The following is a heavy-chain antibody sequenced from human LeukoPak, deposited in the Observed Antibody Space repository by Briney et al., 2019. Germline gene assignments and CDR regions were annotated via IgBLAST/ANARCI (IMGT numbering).Heavy chain of an antibody. J-gene: IGHJ4*02. V-gene: IGHV3-64*01. D-gene: IGHD5-12*01. CDR1: GFTFSSYA. CDR3: ARGGAGYAFDY. Sequence: GGSLRLSCAASGFTFSSYAMHWVRQAPGKGLEYVSAISSNGGSTYYANSVKGRFTISRDNSKNTLYLQMHSLRAEDTAVYYCARGGAGYAFDYWGQGTLVTVSS. CDR2: ISSNGGST.